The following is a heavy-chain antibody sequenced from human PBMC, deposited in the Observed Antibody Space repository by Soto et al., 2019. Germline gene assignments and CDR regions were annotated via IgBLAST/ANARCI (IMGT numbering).Heavy chain of an antibody. CDR3: ARDIDQSDFWSGYGRAFDY. D-gene: IGHD3-3*01. V-gene: IGHV3-7*05. Sequence: GGSLRLSCAASGFTFSSYWMSWVRQAPGKGLEWVANIKQDGSEKYYVDSVKGRFTISRDNAKNSLYLQMNSLRAEDTAVYYCARDIDQSDFWSGYGRAFDYWGQGTLVTVSS. J-gene: IGHJ4*02. CDR2: IKQDGSEK. CDR1: GFTFSSYW.